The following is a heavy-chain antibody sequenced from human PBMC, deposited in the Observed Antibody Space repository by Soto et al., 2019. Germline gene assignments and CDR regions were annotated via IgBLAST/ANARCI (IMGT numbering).Heavy chain of an antibody. D-gene: IGHD3-22*01. Sequence: GALRLSCAASGFTFSSYGMHWVRQAPGKGLEWVAVISYDGNNEYYADSVKGRFTISRDNSKNTVYLQMNRLRPEDTAVYYCARAGLLYDSSGLYAFDVWGQRTMVTVSS. V-gene: IGHV3-30*19. J-gene: IGHJ3*01. CDR3: ARAGLLYDSSGLYAFDV. CDR2: ISYDGNNE. CDR1: GFTFSSYG.